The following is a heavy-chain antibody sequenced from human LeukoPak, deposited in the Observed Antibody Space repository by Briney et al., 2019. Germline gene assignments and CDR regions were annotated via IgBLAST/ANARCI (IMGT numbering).Heavy chain of an antibody. V-gene: IGHV4-34*01. CDR3: ARTVWFGELKGYYYMDV. J-gene: IGHJ6*03. CDR2: INHSGST. Sequence: SETLSLTCAVYGGSFSGYYWSWIRQPPGKGLEWIGEINHSGSTNYNPSLKSRVTISVDTSKNQFSLKLSSVTAADTAVYYCARTVWFGELKGYYYMDVWGKGTTVTVSS. CDR1: GGSFSGYY. D-gene: IGHD3-10*01.